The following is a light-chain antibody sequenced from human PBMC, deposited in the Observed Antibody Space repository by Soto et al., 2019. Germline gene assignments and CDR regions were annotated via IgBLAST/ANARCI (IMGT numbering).Light chain of an antibody. CDR1: QSVSSN. V-gene: IGKV3-20*01. CDR2: DAS. J-gene: IGKJ1*01. Sequence: EIVMTQSPATLSVSPGERATLSCRASQSVSSNLAWYQQKPGQAPRLLIYDASNRATGIPDRFSGSGSGTDFTLTINRLEPEDFAVYYCQHYGSSPPRTFGQGTKVDIK. CDR3: QHYGSSPPRT.